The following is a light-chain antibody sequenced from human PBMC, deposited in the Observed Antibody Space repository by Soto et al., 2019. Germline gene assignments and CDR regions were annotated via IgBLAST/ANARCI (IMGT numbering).Light chain of an antibody. Sequence: QSVLTQPPSASGTPGQRVTISCSGSSSNIGSNTVNWYQQFPGTAPKLLIYNNSQRPSGVPDRFSGSKPGTSASLAISGLQSEDEADYYCAAWDDSLNGPVFGGGTKLTVL. CDR1: SSNIGSNT. V-gene: IGLV1-44*01. CDR2: NNS. CDR3: AAWDDSLNGPV. J-gene: IGLJ2*01.